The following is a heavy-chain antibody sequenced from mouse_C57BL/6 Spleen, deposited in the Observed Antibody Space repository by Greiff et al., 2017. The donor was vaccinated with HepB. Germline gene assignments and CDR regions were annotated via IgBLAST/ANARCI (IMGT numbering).Heavy chain of an antibody. D-gene: IGHD1-1*01. Sequence: QVQLQQPGTELVKPGASVKLSCKASGYTFTSYWMHWVKQRPGQGLEWIGNINPSNGGTNYNEKFKIKATLTVDKSSSTAYMQLSSLTSEDTAVYYCARCLPSGSYAMDYWGQGTSVTVSS. CDR3: ARCLPSGSYAMDY. CDR2: INPSNGGT. J-gene: IGHJ4*01. CDR1: GYTFTSYW. V-gene: IGHV1-53*01.